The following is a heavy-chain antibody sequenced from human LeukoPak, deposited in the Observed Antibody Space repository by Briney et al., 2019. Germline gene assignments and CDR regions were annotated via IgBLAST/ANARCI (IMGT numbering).Heavy chain of an antibody. V-gene: IGHV3-23*01. CDR3: AKGKSSYHHFDY. D-gene: IGHD3-3*01. J-gene: IGHJ4*02. CDR1: GFSFSDYG. Sequence: PGGTLRLSCAGSGFSFSDYGMSWVRQPPGKGLEWVSGLSYRGDSTYYADSVKGRLTISRDNSKNTLYLQMNSLGAEDTAVYFCAKGKSSYHHFDYWGQGTLVTVSS. CDR2: LSYRGDST.